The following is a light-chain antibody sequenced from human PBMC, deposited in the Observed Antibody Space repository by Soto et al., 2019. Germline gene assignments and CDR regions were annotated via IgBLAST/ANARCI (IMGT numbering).Light chain of an antibody. CDR2: GAS. CDR1: QSVSSSH. J-gene: IGKJ1*01. CDR3: QQYNSWPET. Sequence: EIVLTQSPGTLSLSPGERATLSCRASQSVSSSHLAWYQQKPGQAPRLLIYGASTRATGIPDRFSGSGSGTDFTLTISRLEPEDFAVYYCQQYNSWPETFGQGTKVDIK. V-gene: IGKV3-20*01.